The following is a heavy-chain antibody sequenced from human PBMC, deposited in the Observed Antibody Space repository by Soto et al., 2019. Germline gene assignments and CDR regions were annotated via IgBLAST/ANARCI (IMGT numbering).Heavy chain of an antibody. Sequence: GGSLRLSCTASGFTFGDYAMSWFRQAPGKGLEWVGFIRSKAYGGTTEYAASVKGRFTISRDDSKSIAYLQMNSLKTEDTAVYYCTRDAPIMITFGGVIGIFDYWGQGTLVTVSS. CDR2: IRSKAYGGTT. J-gene: IGHJ4*02. V-gene: IGHV3-49*03. CDR3: TRDAPIMITFGGVIGIFDY. D-gene: IGHD3-16*02. CDR1: GFTFGDYA.